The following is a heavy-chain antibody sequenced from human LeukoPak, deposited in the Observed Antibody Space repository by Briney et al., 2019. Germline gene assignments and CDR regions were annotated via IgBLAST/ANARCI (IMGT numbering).Heavy chain of an antibody. V-gene: IGHV1-69*05. CDR3: ARSLTGTTDFDH. Sequence: ASVKVSCKASGGTFSCYAISWVRQAPGQGLEWMGRIIPIFGTANYAQKFQGRVTITTDESTSTAYMELSSLRSEDTAVYYCARSLTGTTDFDHWGQGTLVTVSS. CDR1: GGTFSCYA. J-gene: IGHJ4*02. CDR2: IIPIFGTA. D-gene: IGHD1-7*01.